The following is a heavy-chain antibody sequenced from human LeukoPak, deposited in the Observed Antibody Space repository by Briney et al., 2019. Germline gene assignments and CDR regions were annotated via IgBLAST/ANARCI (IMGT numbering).Heavy chain of an antibody. J-gene: IGHJ3*02. CDR3: ARLTIFGVGPDAFDI. D-gene: IGHD3-3*01. CDR2: IKPSGGGT. CDR1: GYTFTDYN. Sequence: ASVKVSCKTSGYTFTDYNLHWVRQAPGQRLEWMGIIKPSGGGTSYAQTFQGRVFMTRDTSTSTVYMELSSLKSEDTAVYYCARLTIFGVGPDAFDIWGQGTMVTVSS. V-gene: IGHV1-46*01.